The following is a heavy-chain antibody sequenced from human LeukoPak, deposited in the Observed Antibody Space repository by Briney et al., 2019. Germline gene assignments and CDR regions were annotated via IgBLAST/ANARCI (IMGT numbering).Heavy chain of an antibody. V-gene: IGHV4-59*01. Sequence: PSETLSLTCTVSGGSITSYYWSWIRQPPGKGLEWIGYIYYRGSTNYNPSLKSRITTSVDTSKNQFSLKLSSVTAADTAVYYCARLEEYCSGGSCYLGWFDPWGQGTLVTVSS. CDR3: ARLEEYCSGGSCYLGWFDP. J-gene: IGHJ5*02. CDR1: GGSITSYY. CDR2: IYYRGST. D-gene: IGHD2-15*01.